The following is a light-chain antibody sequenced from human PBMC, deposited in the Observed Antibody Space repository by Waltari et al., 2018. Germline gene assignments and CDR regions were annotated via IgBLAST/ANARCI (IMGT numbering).Light chain of an antibody. J-gene: IGKJ4*01. V-gene: IGKV3-11*01. Sequence: EIVLTQSPATLSLSPGERATLSCRASQDISNYLGWYQQKLGQAPRLLIYDASNRATGIPARFSGSGSGTDFTLTISNLEADDFALYYCQQGSILPLTFGGGTKVEIK. CDR3: QQGSILPLT. CDR2: DAS. CDR1: QDISNY.